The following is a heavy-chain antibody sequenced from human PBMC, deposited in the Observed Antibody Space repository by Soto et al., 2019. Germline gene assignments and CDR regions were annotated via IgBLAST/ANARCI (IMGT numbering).Heavy chain of an antibody. CDR3: AKGSITMIVVVITYFDY. CDR2: ISGSGGST. J-gene: IGHJ4*02. Sequence: GGSLRLSCAASGFTFSSYAMSWVRQAPGKWLEWVSAISGSGGSTYYADSVKGRFTISRDNSKNTLYLQMNSLRAEDTAVYYCAKGSITMIVVVITYFDYWGQGTLVNVSS. D-gene: IGHD3-22*01. CDR1: GFTFSSYA. V-gene: IGHV3-23*01.